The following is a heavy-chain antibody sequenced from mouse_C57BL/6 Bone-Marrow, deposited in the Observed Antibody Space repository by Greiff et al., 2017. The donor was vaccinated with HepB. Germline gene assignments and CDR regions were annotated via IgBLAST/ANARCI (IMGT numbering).Heavy chain of an antibody. CDR1: GYSITSGYY. J-gene: IGHJ4*01. V-gene: IGHV3-6*01. CDR2: ISYDGSN. CDR3: ACPRAMDY. Sequence: EVKLMESGPGLVKPSQSLSLTCSVTGYSITSGYYWNWIRQFPGNKLEWMGYISYDGSNNYNPSLKNRISITRDTSKNQFFLKLNSVTTEDTATYYCACPRAMDYWGQGTSVTVSS.